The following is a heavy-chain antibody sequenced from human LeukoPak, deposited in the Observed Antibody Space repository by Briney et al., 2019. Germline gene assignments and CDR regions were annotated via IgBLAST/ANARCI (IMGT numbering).Heavy chain of an antibody. D-gene: IGHD6-13*01. J-gene: IGHJ6*03. CDR3: ARVAGPNYYYYYMDV. CDR2: ISTTSGNI. CDR1: GFTFSSYS. V-gene: IGHV3-21*01. Sequence: GGSLRLSCAASGFTFSSYSMNWVRQAPGKGLEWVAAISTTSGNIYYADSVKGRFTISRDNAKNSLYLQMNSLRVEDTALYYCARVAGPNYYYYYMDVWGKGTTVTVSS.